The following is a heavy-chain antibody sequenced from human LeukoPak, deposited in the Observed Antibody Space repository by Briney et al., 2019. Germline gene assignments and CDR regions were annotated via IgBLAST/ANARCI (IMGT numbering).Heavy chain of an antibody. D-gene: IGHD2/OR15-2a*01. J-gene: IGHJ4*02. CDR2: LTGGSDNS. CDR1: GFTFSSSA. CDR3: ARGGPRTTPLDY. V-gene: IGHV3-23*01. Sequence: GGSLRLSCAASGFTFSSSAMTWVRQAPGKGLEWVSSLTGGSDNSEHADSVKGRFSISRDNSKNTLYLQMNSLTAEDTAVYYCARGGPRTTPLDYWGQGTLVTVSS.